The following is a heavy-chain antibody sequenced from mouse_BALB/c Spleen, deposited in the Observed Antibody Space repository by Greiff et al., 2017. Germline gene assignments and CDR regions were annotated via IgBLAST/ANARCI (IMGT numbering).Heavy chain of an antibody. J-gene: IGHJ4*01. CDR1: GYSITSGYY. CDR2: ISYDGSN. CDR3: AREYDPGAMDY. V-gene: IGHV3-6*02. D-gene: IGHD2-3*01. Sequence: DVQLQESGPGLVKPSQSLSLTCSVTGYSITSGYYWNWIRQFPGNKLEWMGYISYDGSNNYNPSLKNRISITRDTSKNQFFLKLNSVTTEDTATYYCAREYDPGAMDYWGQGTSVTVSS.